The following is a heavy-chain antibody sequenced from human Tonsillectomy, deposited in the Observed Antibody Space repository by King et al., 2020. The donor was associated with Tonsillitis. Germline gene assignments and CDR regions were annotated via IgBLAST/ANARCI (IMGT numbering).Heavy chain of an antibody. V-gene: IGHV3-23*04. Sequence: VQLVESGGGLVQPGGSLRLSCAASGFTFSSYAMSWVRQAPGKGLEWVSVISGSGGSTFYADSVKGRFTISRDNSKNTLYLKMNSLRAEDTAVYYCAKLGGVVVTAIGYWGQGTLVTVSS. D-gene: IGHD2-21*02. CDR2: ISGSGGST. CDR1: GFTFSSYA. J-gene: IGHJ4*02. CDR3: AKLGGVVVTAIGY.